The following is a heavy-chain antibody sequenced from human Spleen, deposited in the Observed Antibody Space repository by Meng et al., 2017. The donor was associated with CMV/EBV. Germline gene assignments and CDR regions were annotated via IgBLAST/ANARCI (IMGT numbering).Heavy chain of an antibody. CDR3: ARDPIGGNYRGSHFDY. D-gene: IGHD1-7*01. V-gene: IGHV3-30*04. Sequence: FTFKSDTLHWVRQAPGKGLEWVALVSPDGKMRFYPDSVKGRFIISRDNSKQTVYLQMNSLRSEDTAFYYCARDPIGGNYRGSHFDYWGHGALVTVSS. CDR2: VSPDGKMR. CDR1: FTFKSDT. J-gene: IGHJ4*01.